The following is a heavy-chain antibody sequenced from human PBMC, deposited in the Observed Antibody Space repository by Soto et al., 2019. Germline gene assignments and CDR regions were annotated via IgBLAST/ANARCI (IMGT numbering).Heavy chain of an antibody. CDR1: GFTFSSYW. CDR2: IDPDGSRK. V-gene: IGHV3-74*01. Sequence: GSLRLSCAASGFTFSSYWMNWVRQAPGKGLEWVSRIDPDGSRKSYADSVQGRLTISRDNAKNTLYLQMNSLRAEDTAVYYCASWGHIVVVTPTEFDHWGQGTLVTVSS. D-gene: IGHD2-21*02. CDR3: ASWGHIVVVTPTEFDH. J-gene: IGHJ4*02.